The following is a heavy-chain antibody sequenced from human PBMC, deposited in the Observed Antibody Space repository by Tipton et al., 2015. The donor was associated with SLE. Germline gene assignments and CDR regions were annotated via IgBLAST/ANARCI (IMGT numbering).Heavy chain of an antibody. CDR3: VRDGMQVGDY. CDR1: GFTFRNYG. CDR2: IWYDGSNI. Sequence: SLRLSCAASGFTFRNYGMHWVRQAPGKGLEWVAVIWYDGSNIYYGDSVKGRFTISRDNSKNTLYLQMNSLRVEDTAVYYCVRDGMQVGDYWGQGTLVTVSS. J-gene: IGHJ4*02. V-gene: IGHV3-33*01. D-gene: IGHD1-26*01.